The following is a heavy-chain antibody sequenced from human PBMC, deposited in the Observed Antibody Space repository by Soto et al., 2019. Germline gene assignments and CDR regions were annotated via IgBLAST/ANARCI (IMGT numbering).Heavy chain of an antibody. Sequence: SETLSLSCSVSGASIAGGSYYWSWVRQPPGKGLEWIGYIPSRGRPFYNPSLTSRGTISADSSKNQLSLQLTSVTAADTAVYYCVRDQYSGYDFALWGQGNLVTVSS. V-gene: IGHV4-30-4*01. CDR2: IPSRGRP. J-gene: IGHJ5*02. D-gene: IGHD5-12*01. CDR1: GASIAGGSYY. CDR3: VRDQYSGYDFAL.